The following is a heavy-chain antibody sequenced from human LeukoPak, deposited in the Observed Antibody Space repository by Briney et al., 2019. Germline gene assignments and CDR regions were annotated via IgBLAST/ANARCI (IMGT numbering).Heavy chain of an antibody. CDR3: ASSIAVAGGLYDN. J-gene: IGHJ4*02. CDR2: IYTSGST. Sequence: SQTLSLTCTVSGGSISSGSYYWSWIRQPAGKGLEWIGRIYTSGSTNYNPSLKSRLTISIDTSKNQFSLNLTSVTAADTAVYYCASSIAVAGGLYDNWGQGTLVTVSS. V-gene: IGHV4-61*02. D-gene: IGHD6-19*01. CDR1: GGSISSGSYY.